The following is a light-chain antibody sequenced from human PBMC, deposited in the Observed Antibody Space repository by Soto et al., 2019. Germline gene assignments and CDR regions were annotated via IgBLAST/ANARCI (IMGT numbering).Light chain of an antibody. CDR3: AAWDDSLNRHV. CDR1: SSNIGSNT. J-gene: IGLJ1*01. V-gene: IGLV1-44*01. Sequence: QSVLTQPPSASGTPGQRVTISCSGSSSNIGSNTVNWYQQLPGTAPKLLIYSNNQRPSGVPDRFSGSKSGTSASLAISGLQSEDEADYYCAAWDDSLNRHVFATGTKVTVL. CDR2: SNN.